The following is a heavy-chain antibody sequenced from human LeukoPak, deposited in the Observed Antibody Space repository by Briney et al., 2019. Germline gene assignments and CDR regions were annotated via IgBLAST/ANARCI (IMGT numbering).Heavy chain of an antibody. CDR2: INHSGST. CDR1: GGSFSGYY. D-gene: IGHD3-9*01. CDR3: ARGLRFSGQLNYDILTGYYKGDAFDI. V-gene: IGHV4-34*01. J-gene: IGHJ3*02. Sequence: PSETLSLTCAVYGGSFSGYYWSWIRQPPGKGLEWIGEINHSGSTNYNPSLKSRVTISVDTSKNQFSLKLSSVTAADTAVYYCARGLRFSGQLNYDILTGYYKGDAFDIWGQGTMVTVSS.